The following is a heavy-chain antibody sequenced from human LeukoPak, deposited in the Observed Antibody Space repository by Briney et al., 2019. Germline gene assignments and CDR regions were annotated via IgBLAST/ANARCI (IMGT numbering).Heavy chain of an antibody. D-gene: IGHD2-15*01. Sequence: PGGSLRLSCAASGFTFSSYAMSWVRQAPGKGLEWVSAISGSGGSTYYADSVKGRFTISRDNSKNTLYLQMNSLRAEDTAVYYCAEAVRRYCSGGSCYYYFDYWGQGTLVTVSS. CDR1: GFTFSSYA. CDR2: ISGSGGST. V-gene: IGHV3-23*01. CDR3: AEAVRRYCSGGSCYYYFDY. J-gene: IGHJ4*02.